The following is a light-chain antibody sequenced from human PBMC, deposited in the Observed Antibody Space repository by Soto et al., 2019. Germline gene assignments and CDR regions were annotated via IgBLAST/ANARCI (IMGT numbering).Light chain of an antibody. CDR1: QSISSAY. CDR3: QQYGTSPMYS. Sequence: EIVLTQSPGTLSLSPGERAALYCRASQSISSAYFAWYQHKPGQAPSLLIYSTSLRATGIPDRFSGSGSGTDFTLSISRLEPEDFAVYYCQQYGTSPMYSFGQGTKLEIK. V-gene: IGKV3-20*01. J-gene: IGKJ2*01. CDR2: STS.